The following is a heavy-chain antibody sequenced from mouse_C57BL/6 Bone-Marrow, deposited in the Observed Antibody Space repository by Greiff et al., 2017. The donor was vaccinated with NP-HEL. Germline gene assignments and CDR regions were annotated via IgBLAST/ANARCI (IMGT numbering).Heavy chain of an antibody. V-gene: IGHV1-64*01. CDR3: ARADYYGSFCFDY. D-gene: IGHD1-1*01. Sequence: QVQLKQPGAELVKPGASVKLSCKASGYTFTSYWMHWVKQRPGQGLEWIGMIHPNSGSTNYNEKFKSKATLTVDKSSSTAYMQLSSLTSEDSAVYYCARADYYGSFCFDYWGQGTTLTVSS. J-gene: IGHJ2*01. CDR1: GYTFTSYW. CDR2: IHPNSGST.